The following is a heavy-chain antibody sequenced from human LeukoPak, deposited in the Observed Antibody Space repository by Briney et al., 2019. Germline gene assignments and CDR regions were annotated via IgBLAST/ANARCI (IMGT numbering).Heavy chain of an antibody. D-gene: IGHD3-3*01. J-gene: IGHJ5*02. Sequence: GASVKVSCKASGYTFTGYYMHWVRQAPGQGLEWMGWINPNSGGTNYAQKFQGRVTMTRDTSISTAYMELSRLRSDDTAVYYCARDQVYDSNWFDPWGQGTLVTVSS. CDR1: GYTFTGYY. CDR2: INPNSGGT. V-gene: IGHV1-2*02. CDR3: ARDQVYDSNWFDP.